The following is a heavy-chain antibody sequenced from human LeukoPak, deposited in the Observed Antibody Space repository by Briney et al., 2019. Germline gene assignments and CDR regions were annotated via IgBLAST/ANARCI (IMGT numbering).Heavy chain of an antibody. D-gene: IGHD3-10*01. V-gene: IGHV4-34*01. CDR1: GGSFSGYY. CDR2: INHSGST. J-gene: IGHJ6*02. CDR3: ARGRMVRGVTYYYCYYGMDV. Sequence: SETLSLTCAVYGGSFSGYYWSWIRQPPRKGLEWIGEINHSGSTNYNPSLKSRVTISVDTSKNQFSLKLSSVTAADTAVYYCARGRMVRGVTYYYCYYGMDVGGQGTTVTVSS.